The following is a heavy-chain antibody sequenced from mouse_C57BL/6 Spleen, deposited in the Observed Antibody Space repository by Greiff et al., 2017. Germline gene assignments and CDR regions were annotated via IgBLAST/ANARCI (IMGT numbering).Heavy chain of an antibody. CDR2: INPNNGGT. V-gene: IGHV1-26*01. CDR1: GYTFTDYY. CDR3: ARSFDV. Sequence: EVQLVESGPELVKPGASVKISCKASGYTFTDYYMNWVKQSHGKSLEWIGDINPNNGGTSYNQKFKGKATLTVDKSSSTAYMELRSLTSEDSAVYYCARSFDVWGTGTTVTVSS. J-gene: IGHJ1*03.